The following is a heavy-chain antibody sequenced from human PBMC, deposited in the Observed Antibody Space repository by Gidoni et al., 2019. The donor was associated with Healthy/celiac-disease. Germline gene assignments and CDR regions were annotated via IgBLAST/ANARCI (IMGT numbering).Heavy chain of an antibody. CDR3: ARETLELVVNAFDI. CDR1: GSTFSSYS. Sequence: EVQLVESGGGLVQPGGSLRLSCAASGSTFSSYSMNWVRQAPGKGLEWVSDISSSSSTIYYADSVKGRFTISRDNAKNSLYLQMNSLRAEDTAVYYCARETLELVVNAFDIWGQGTMVTVSS. J-gene: IGHJ3*02. D-gene: IGHD6-13*01. V-gene: IGHV3-48*01. CDR2: ISSSSSTI.